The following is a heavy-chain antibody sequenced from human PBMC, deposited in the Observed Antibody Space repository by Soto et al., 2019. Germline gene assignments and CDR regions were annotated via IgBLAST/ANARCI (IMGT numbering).Heavy chain of an antibody. D-gene: IGHD3-3*01. J-gene: IGHJ6*02. CDR3: ARDISGDFWSGYPISPRYSSYGMDV. CDR2: INPSGGST. V-gene: IGHV1-46*01. Sequence: WVRQAPGQGLEWMGIINPSGGSTSYAQKFQGRVTMTRDTSTSTVYMELSSLRSEDTAVYYCARDISGDFWSGYPISPRYSSYGMDVRGQGTTVTVSS.